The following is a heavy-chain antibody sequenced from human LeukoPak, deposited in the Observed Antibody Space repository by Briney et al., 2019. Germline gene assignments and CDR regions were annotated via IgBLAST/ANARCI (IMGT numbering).Heavy chain of an antibody. CDR1: GGSITSSNW. Sequence: SGTLSLTCDVSGGSITSSNWWSWVRQPPGKGLEWIGEIYHNGDTNYNPSLKSRVTISVDKSKNQFSLKVRSVTAADTAQYYCARGYSGYDNYFDYWGQGTLVTVSS. V-gene: IGHV4-4*02. CDR3: ARGYSGYDNYFDY. D-gene: IGHD5-12*01. CDR2: IYHNGDT. J-gene: IGHJ4*02.